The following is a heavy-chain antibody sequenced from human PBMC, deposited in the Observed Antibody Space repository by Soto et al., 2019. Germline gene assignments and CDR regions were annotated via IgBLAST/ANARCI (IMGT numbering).Heavy chain of an antibody. Sequence: EVQLVESGGGLVKPGGSLRLSCAASGFTFSSYSMNWVRQAPGKGLEWVSSISSSSFSINYADSVKGRFSISRDNAKNSLHLPMNNLRAEDTAVYYCARNESSNIYGMDVWGQGTTVTVSS. CDR2: ISSSSFSI. CDR1: GFTFSSYS. J-gene: IGHJ6*02. D-gene: IGHD6-6*01. V-gene: IGHV3-21*02. CDR3: ARNESSNIYGMDV.